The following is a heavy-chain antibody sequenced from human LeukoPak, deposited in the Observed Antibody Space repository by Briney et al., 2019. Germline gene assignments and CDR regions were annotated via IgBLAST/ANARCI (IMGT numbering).Heavy chain of an antibody. Sequence: GASVKVSCKASGYTFVGYYMHWVRRAPGQGLEWMGLINPNSGDTNYAQKFQGRVTMTRDTSISTAYMELSRLRSDDTAVYYCARDLGIAVAGTGVNDYWGQGTLVTVSS. CDR1: GYTFVGYY. V-gene: IGHV1-2*02. CDR2: INPNSGDT. CDR3: ARDLGIAVAGTGVNDY. D-gene: IGHD6-19*01. J-gene: IGHJ4*02.